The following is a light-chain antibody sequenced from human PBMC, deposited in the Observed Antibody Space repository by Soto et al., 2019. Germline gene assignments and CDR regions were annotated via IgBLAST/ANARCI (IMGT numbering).Light chain of an antibody. CDR3: QQYTNWPPWT. CDR1: QTVSTN. CDR2: GAS. Sequence: EIVMTQSTATLSVSPGEIATLSCRATQTVSTNLAWYQQKPGQGPRLLIYGASTRDTVIPARFSRSESGTEFTLAIISLQPEDFAIYYGQQYTNWPPWTFSQGTKVEIK. J-gene: IGKJ1*01. V-gene: IGKV3-15*01.